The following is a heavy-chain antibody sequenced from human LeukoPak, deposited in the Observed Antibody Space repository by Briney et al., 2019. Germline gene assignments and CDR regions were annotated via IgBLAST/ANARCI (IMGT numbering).Heavy chain of an antibody. D-gene: IGHD3-10*01. CDR3: AKFHYYYGSGIFDAFDI. J-gene: IGHJ3*02. CDR1: GYSFMNNW. CDR2: IYPGDSDT. Sequence: GESLKISXKGSGYSFMNNWIGWVRQMPGKGLEWMGIIYPGDSDTRYSPSFQGQVTISADKSISTAYLQWSSLRASDTAMYYCAKFHYYYGSGIFDAFDIWGRGTMVTVSS. V-gene: IGHV5-51*01.